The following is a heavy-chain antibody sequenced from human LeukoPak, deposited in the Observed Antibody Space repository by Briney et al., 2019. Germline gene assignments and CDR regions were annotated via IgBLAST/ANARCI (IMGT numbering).Heavy chain of an antibody. CDR3: ARRQYYYDSSGYHYAFDY. D-gene: IGHD3-22*01. CDR1: GYSFTSYW. Sequence: GESLKISCKGSGYSFTSYWIGWVRQMPGKGLEWMGIIYPGDSDTRYSASFQGQVTISADKSISTAYLQWSSLKASDTAMYYCARRQYYYDSSGYHYAFDYWGQGTLVTVSS. J-gene: IGHJ4*02. V-gene: IGHV5-51*01. CDR2: IYPGDSDT.